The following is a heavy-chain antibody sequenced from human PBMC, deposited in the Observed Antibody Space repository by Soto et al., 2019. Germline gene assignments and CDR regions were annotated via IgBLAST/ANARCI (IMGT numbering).Heavy chain of an antibody. V-gene: IGHV4-30-4*01. CDR2: SWSSGSN. CDR3: ARGWRGWLDP. Sequence: QVQLQESGPGLVKPSQTLSLTCTVSGGSISSTDYYWNWIRQPPGKGLEWIGYSWSSGSNYYNPSLSSRVTISVDTTKNQFSLKLNYVTAADTAVYYCARGWRGWLDPWGQGTRVTVSS. J-gene: IGHJ5*02. D-gene: IGHD3-3*01. CDR1: GGSISSTDYY.